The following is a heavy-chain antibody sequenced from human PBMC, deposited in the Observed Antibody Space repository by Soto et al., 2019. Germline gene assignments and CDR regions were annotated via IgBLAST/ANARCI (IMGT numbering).Heavy chain of an antibody. CDR3: ATANWSHHYFGP. D-gene: IGHD1-1*01. V-gene: IGHV4-34*01. J-gene: IGHJ5*02. Sequence: QVRLQQWGTGLLKSSETLSLTCAVDGGSFSGYYWSWLRQPPGKGLEWIGEINHSGSTNYNPSLKSRVTISVDTSNNQFSLKLTSITAADTGVYYCATANWSHHYFGPWGQGTLVTVSS. CDR1: GGSFSGYY. CDR2: INHSGST.